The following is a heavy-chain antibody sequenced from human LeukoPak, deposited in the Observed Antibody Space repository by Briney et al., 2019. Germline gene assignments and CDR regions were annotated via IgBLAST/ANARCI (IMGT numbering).Heavy chain of an antibody. Sequence: GASVKVSCKASGYTFTGYYMHWVRQAPGQGLEWMGWINPNSGGTNYAQKFQGRVTMTRDTSISTAHMELSRLRSDDTAVYYCAVYCSGGSCPFDYWGQGTLVTVSS. CDR2: INPNSGGT. D-gene: IGHD2-15*01. CDR1: GYTFTGYY. V-gene: IGHV1-2*02. J-gene: IGHJ4*02. CDR3: AVYCSGGSCPFDY.